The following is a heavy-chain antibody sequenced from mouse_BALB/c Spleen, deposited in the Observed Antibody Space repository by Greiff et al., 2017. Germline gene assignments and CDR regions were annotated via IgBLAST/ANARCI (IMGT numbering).Heavy chain of an antibody. Sequence: EVKVVESGGGLVKPGGSLKLSCAASGFTFSSYAMSWVRQTPEKRLEWVASISSGGSTYYPDSVKGRFTISRDNARNILYLQMSSLRSEDTAMYYCARRGPNYDGYYFDYWGQGTTLTVSS. D-gene: IGHD2-4*01. CDR1: GFTFSSYA. J-gene: IGHJ2*01. CDR3: ARRGPNYDGYYFDY. V-gene: IGHV5-6-5*01. CDR2: ISSGGST.